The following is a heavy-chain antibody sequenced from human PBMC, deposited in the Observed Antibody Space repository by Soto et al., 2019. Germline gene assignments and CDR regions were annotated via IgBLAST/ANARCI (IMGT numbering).Heavy chain of an antibody. J-gene: IGHJ5*02. Sequence: QVQLQESGPGLVKPSQTLSLTCTVSGGSISSGDYYWSWIRQHPGKGLEWIGYIYYSGSTYYNPSLKSRVTRSVDTSKNQFSLKLRSVTAAHTAVYYCARWWSSSRQGFDPWGQGTLVTVSS. CDR2: IYYSGST. V-gene: IGHV4-31*03. CDR1: GGSISSGDYY. D-gene: IGHD2-8*02. CDR3: ARWWSSSRQGFDP.